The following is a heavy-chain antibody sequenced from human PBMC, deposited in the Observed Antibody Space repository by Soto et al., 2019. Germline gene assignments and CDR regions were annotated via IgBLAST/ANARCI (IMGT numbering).Heavy chain of an antibody. D-gene: IGHD3-22*01. V-gene: IGHV3-30-3*01. Sequence: QVQLVESGGGVVQPGRSLRLSCAASGFTFSSYAMHWVRQAPGKGLEGVAVISYDGSNKYYADSVKGRFTISRDNSKNTLYLQMNSLRAEDTAVYYCARGRITMIVVVVENAFDIWGQGTMVTVSS. CDR1: GFTFSSYA. CDR2: ISYDGSNK. J-gene: IGHJ3*02. CDR3: ARGRITMIVVVVENAFDI.